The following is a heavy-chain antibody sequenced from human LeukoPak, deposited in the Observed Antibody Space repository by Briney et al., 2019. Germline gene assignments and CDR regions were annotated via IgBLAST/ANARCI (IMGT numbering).Heavy chain of an antibody. CDR3: ASEFRHVVVTAMDAFDI. Sequence: PGGSLRLSCAASGFTFSTYWMSWVRQAPGKGLEWVANIQQDGNEKYYVDSVKGRFTISRDNAKNSLYLQMNSLRAEDTAIYYCASEFRHVVVTAMDAFDIWGQGTMVTVSS. V-gene: IGHV3-7*01. J-gene: IGHJ3*02. CDR2: IQQDGNEK. D-gene: IGHD2-21*02. CDR1: GFTFSTYW.